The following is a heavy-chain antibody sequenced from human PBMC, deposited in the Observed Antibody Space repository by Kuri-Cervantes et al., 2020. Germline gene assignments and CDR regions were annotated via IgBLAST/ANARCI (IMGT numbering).Heavy chain of an antibody. V-gene: IGHV3-23*01. CDR3: ARDWEAARVFDY. Sequence: GESLKISCAASGFRFSSYDMSWVRQAPGKGLEWVSSISTSGGNTYYAASVKGRFTISRDNAKNSLYLQMNSLRDEDTAVYYCARDWEAARVFDYWGQGTLVTVSS. CDR2: ISTSGGNT. J-gene: IGHJ4*02. D-gene: IGHD6-6*01. CDR1: GFRFSSYD.